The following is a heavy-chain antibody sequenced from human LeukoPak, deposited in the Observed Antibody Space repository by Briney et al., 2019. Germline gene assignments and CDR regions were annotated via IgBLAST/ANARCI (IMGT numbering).Heavy chain of an antibody. CDR2: IIPIFGTA. J-gene: IGHJ4*02. CDR3: ARSGAAVAGTAPFDY. V-gene: IGHV1-69*05. CDR1: GGTFSSYA. Sequence: ASVKVSCKASGGTFSSYAISWVRQAPGQGLEWMGGIIPIFGTANYAQKFQGRVTITTDESTSTAYMELSSRRSEDTAVYYCARSGAAVAGTAPFDYWGQGTLVTVSS. D-gene: IGHD6-19*01.